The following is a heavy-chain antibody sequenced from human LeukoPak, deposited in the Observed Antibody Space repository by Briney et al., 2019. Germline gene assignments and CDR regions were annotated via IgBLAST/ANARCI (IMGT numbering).Heavy chain of an antibody. CDR1: GFTFSSYW. V-gene: IGHV3-7*01. Sequence: GGSLRLSCAASGFTFSSYWMSWVRQAPGKGLEWVANIKKDGSEKYYVDAVQDRFTISRDSAMTSQDLPVNSLTDKDTAVYYCSRDLSGVSGYTYGRGNEYWGQGALVTASS. J-gene: IGHJ4*02. D-gene: IGHD5-18*01. CDR3: SRDLSGVSGYTYGRGNEY. CDR2: IKKDGSEK.